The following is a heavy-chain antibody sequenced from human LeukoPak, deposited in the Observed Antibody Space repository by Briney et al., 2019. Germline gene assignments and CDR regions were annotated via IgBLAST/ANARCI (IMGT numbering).Heavy chain of an antibody. V-gene: IGHV3-21*01. CDR1: GFTFSSYS. J-gene: IGHJ3*02. Sequence: PGGSLRLSCAASGFTFSSYSMNWVRQAPGKGLEWVSSISSSSSYIYYADSVKGRFTISRDNAKNSLYLQMNSLRAEDTAVYYCARDPSVLLWFGELFPPSSSLPDAFDIWGQGTMVTVSS. D-gene: IGHD3-10*01. CDR2: ISSSSSYI. CDR3: ARDPSVLLWFGELFPPSSSLPDAFDI.